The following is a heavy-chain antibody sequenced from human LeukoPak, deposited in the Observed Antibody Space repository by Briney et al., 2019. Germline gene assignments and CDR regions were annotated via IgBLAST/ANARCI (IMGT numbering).Heavy chain of an antibody. CDR1: GASFSDFH. V-gene: IGHV4-34*01. CDR2: INHN. Sequence: SETLSLTCAVYGASFSDFHWTWIRQSPRKGRGWSGEINHNNYNPSLKSRVTISLAPSTSQISLNLTSVTAADKAVYYCARGRRAFYQTRGNRFYYYLHVWGKGTTVIVSS. CDR3: ARGRRAFYQTRGNRFYYYLHV. J-gene: IGHJ6*03. D-gene: IGHD2/OR15-2a*01.